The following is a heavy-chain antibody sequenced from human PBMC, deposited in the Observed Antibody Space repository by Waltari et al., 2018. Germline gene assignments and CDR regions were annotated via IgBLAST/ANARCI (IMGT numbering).Heavy chain of an antibody. CDR2: SSSSGSTI. V-gene: IGHV3-48*03. Sequence: EVQLVESGGGLVQPGGSLRLSCAASGFTFSSYEMNWVRQAPGKGLEWVSYSSSSGSTIYYADSVKGRFTIARDNAKNSLYLQMNSLRAEDTAVYYCARDWDWAVAGTRGDYWGQGTLVTVSS. J-gene: IGHJ4*02. D-gene: IGHD6-19*01. CDR3: ARDWDWAVAGTRGDY. CDR1: GFTFSSYE.